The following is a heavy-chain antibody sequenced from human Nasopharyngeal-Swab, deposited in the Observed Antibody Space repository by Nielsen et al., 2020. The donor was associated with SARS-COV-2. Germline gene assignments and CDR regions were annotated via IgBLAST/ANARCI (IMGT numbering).Heavy chain of an antibody. V-gene: IGHV6-1*01. Sequence: QTLSLTSAISGDSVSSSSAAWNWIRQSPSRGLEWLGRTYYRSKWYNDYAVSVKSRITINPDTSKNQFSLHLNSVTPEDTAVYYCARTRGAYGDYYYYYYTGVWGKGTTVTVSS. CDR2: TYYRSKWYN. CDR1: GDSVSSSSAA. D-gene: IGHD4-17*01. CDR3: ARTRGAYGDYYYYYYTGV. J-gene: IGHJ6*03.